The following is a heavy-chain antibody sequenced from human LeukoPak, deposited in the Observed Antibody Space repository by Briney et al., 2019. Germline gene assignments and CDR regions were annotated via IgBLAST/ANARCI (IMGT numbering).Heavy chain of an antibody. D-gene: IGHD3-22*01. J-gene: IGHJ4*02. Sequence: GGSLRLSCAASGFTFSSYGMHWVRQAPGKGLEWVAVIWYDGSNKYYADSVKGRFTISRDNSKNTLYLQMNSLRAEDTAVYYCARDSLPYYDSSGYRLTPFDYWGQGTLVTVSP. CDR2: IWYDGSNK. CDR1: GFTFSSYG. CDR3: ARDSLPYYDSSGYRLTPFDY. V-gene: IGHV3-33*01.